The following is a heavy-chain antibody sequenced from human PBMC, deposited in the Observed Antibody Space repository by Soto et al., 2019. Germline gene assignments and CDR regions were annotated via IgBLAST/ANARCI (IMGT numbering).Heavy chain of an antibody. J-gene: IGHJ4*02. D-gene: IGHD3-10*01. CDR1: GFTFNNYA. CDR2: ISGGGDTT. CDR3: AKGRGGSGSLTPRVDF. V-gene: IGHV3-23*01. Sequence: EVQLLESGGGLVQPGGSLRLSCAASGFTFNNYAMPWVRQAPGQGLEWVSAISGGGDTTSYADSVKGRFTVSRDGSKNTLYLQMSSLRAEYTALYYCAKGRGGSGSLTPRVDFWGQGTLGTVSS.